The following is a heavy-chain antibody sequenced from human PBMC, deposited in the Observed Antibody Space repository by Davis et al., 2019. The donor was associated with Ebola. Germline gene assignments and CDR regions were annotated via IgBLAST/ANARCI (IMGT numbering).Heavy chain of an antibody. CDR1: GFTFSSYA. CDR3: VKGVTMVRGPLDY. CDR2: ISGSGGST. D-gene: IGHD3-10*01. J-gene: IGHJ4*02. V-gene: IGHV3-23*01. Sequence: GESLKISCAASGFTFSSYAMSWVRQAPGKGLEWVSAISGSGGSTYYADSVKGRFTISRDNSKNTLYLQMSSLRAEDTAVYYCVKGVTMVRGPLDYWGQGTLVTVSS.